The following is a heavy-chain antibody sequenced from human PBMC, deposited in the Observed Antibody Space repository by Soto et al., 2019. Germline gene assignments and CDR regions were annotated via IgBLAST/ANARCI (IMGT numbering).Heavy chain of an antibody. D-gene: IGHD2-2*01. Sequence: QVQLVQSGAEVKKPGSSVKVSCKASGGTFSSYAISWVRQAHGQGLEWMGGIIPISETTNYAQKFQGRGTITADESKSTAYMELSSLRSEDTAVYYCARSQGSSTSLEIYYYYYYGMDVWGQGTTVTVSS. CDR3: ARSQGSSTSLEIYYYYYYGMDV. CDR1: GGTFSSYA. V-gene: IGHV1-69*01. CDR2: IIPISETT. J-gene: IGHJ6*02.